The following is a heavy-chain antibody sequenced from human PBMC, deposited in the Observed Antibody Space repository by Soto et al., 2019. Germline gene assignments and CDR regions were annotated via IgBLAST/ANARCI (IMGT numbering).Heavy chain of an antibody. J-gene: IGHJ5*02. Sequence: ASVKVSCKASGYTFTGYYMHWVRQAPGQGLEWMGWINPNSGGTNYAQKFQGWVTMTRDTSISTAYMELSRLRSDDTAVYYCARGVVVVAATGEYNWFDPWGQGTLVTVSS. CDR1: GYTFTGYY. D-gene: IGHD2-15*01. CDR2: INPNSGGT. V-gene: IGHV1-2*04. CDR3: ARGVVVVAATGEYNWFDP.